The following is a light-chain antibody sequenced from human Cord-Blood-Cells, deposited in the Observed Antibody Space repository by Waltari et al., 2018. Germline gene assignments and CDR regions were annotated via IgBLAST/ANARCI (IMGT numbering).Light chain of an antibody. V-gene: IGLV2-14*01. CDR3: SSYTSSSTWV. CDR1: SSHVGGYSS. J-gene: IGLJ3*02. Sequence: QSALTHPPPMSGSPGQSITIACPGTSSHVGGYSSVSWYQQHPGQAPKLMIYDVSNRPSGVSNRFSGSKSGNTASLTISGLQAEDEADYYCSSYTSSSTWVFGGGTKLTVL. CDR2: DVS.